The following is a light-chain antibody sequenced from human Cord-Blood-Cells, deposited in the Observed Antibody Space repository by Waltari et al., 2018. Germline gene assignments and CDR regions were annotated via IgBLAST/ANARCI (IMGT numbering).Light chain of an antibody. Sequence: QSALTQPASVSGSPGQSITISCTGTSSDVGSYNIVSWYQQHPGKAPKLMIYEGSKRPSGVANRFSGSKSGNTASLTISGLQAEDEADYYCFSYAGSSTYVFGTGTKVTVL. CDR3: FSYAGSSTYV. CDR2: EGS. V-gene: IGLV2-23*01. CDR1: SSDVGSYNI. J-gene: IGLJ1*01.